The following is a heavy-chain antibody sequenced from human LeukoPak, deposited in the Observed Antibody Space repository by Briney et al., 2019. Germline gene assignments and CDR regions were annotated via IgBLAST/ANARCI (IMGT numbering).Heavy chain of an antibody. CDR3: ARGVPDSSSWYYYYYYYMDV. J-gene: IGHJ6*03. V-gene: IGHV4-59*12. D-gene: IGHD6-13*01. CDR2: IYYSGST. CDR1: GGSISSYY. Sequence: SETLSLTCTVSGGSISSYYWSWIRQPPGKGLEWIGYIYYSGSTNYNPSLKSRVTISVDTSKNQFSLKLSSVTAADTAVYYCARGVPDSSSWYYYYYYYMDVWGKGTTVTVSS.